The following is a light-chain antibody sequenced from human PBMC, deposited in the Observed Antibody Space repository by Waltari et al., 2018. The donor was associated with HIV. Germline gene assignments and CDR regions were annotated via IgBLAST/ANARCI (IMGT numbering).Light chain of an antibody. J-gene: IGKJ2*01. CDR1: QSVSSTY. CDR2: GAS. Sequence: EIVLTQSPGTLSLSPGERATLSCRASQSVSSTYLAWYQQKPGQAPRLLIYGASSRATGIPERFSGSGSGTDFTLTVSRLEPEDFALYYCQQYSSSPYTFGQGTKLEIK. V-gene: IGKV3-20*01. CDR3: QQYSSSPYT.